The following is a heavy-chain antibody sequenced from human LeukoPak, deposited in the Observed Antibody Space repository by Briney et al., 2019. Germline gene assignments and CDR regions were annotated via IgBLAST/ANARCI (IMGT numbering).Heavy chain of an antibody. V-gene: IGHV1-69*04. CDR2: IIPILGIA. Sequence: EASVNVSCTASGGTFSSYAISWVRQAPGQGLEWMGRIIPILGIANYAQKFQGRVTITADKSTSTAYMELSSLRSEDTAVYYCASFNQRTRNYYFDYWGQGTRVTVSS. CDR1: GGTFSSYA. CDR3: ASFNQRTRNYYFDY. J-gene: IGHJ4*02. D-gene: IGHD1-14*01.